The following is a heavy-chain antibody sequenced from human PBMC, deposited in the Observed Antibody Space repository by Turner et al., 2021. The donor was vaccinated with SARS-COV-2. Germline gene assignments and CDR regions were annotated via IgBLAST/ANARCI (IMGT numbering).Heavy chain of an antibody. V-gene: IGHV1-69*08. Sequence: QVQLVQSGAEVKKPGSSVKVSCKASGGTFSTYNISWVRQAPGQGLEWMGRIIPILGITTYAQKFQGRVTITADKSTSTAYMELSSLRSEDTAVYYCARDEEGIAAAYYYAMDVWGQGTTVTVSS. CDR3: ARDEEGIAAAYYYAMDV. CDR2: IIPILGIT. J-gene: IGHJ6*02. CDR1: GGTFSTYN. D-gene: IGHD6-13*01.